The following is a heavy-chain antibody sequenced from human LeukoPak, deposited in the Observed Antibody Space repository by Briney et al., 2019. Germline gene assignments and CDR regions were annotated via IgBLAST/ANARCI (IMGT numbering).Heavy chain of an antibody. CDR2: IYTSGST. J-gene: IGHJ3*02. V-gene: IGHV4-4*07. CDR3: ARDQYSSSWYEFYAFDI. CDR1: GGSISSYY. Sequence: SETLSLTCTVSGGSISSYYWSWTRQPAGKGLEWIGRIYTSGSTNYNPSLKSRVTMSVDTSKNQFSLKLSSVTAADTAVYYCARDQYSSSWYEFYAFDIWGQGTMVTVSS. D-gene: IGHD6-13*01.